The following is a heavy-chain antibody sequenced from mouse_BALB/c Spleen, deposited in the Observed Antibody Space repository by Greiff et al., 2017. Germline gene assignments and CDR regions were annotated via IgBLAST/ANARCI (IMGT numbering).Heavy chain of an antibody. CDR1: GYSITSDYA. J-gene: IGHJ2*01. V-gene: IGHV3-2*02. CDR3: ARRVDYYGSRGGFDY. CDR2: ISYSGST. Sequence: EVQLQESGPGLVKPSQSLSLTCTVTGYSITSDYAWNWIRQFPGNKLEWMGYISYSGSTSYNPSLKSRISITRDTSKNQFFLQLNSVTTEDTATYYCARRVDYYGSRGGFDYWGQGTTLTVSS. D-gene: IGHD1-1*01.